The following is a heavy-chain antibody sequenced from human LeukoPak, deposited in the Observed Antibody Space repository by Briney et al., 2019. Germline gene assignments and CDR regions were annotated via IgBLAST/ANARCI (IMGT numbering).Heavy chain of an antibody. V-gene: IGHV3-15*01. Sequence: GGSLRLSCAASGLTFNNAWMNWVRQAPGKGLEWVGRIKSKTDGGTTDYAAPVKGRFTISREDSKNTMYLQMNSLKTEDTAVYYCTTEGYCSSTNCYASDYWGQGTLVTVSS. CDR2: IKSKTDGGTT. CDR3: TTEGYCSSTNCYASDY. CDR1: GLTFNNAW. J-gene: IGHJ4*02. D-gene: IGHD2-2*01.